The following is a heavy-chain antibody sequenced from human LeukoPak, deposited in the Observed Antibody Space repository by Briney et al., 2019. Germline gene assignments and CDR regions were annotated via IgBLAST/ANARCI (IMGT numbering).Heavy chain of an antibody. CDR1: GFTFSSYE. V-gene: IGHV3-48*03. Sequence: GGSLRLSCAASGFTFSSYEMNWVRQAPGKGLEWVSYISSSGSTIYYADSVKGRFTISRDNAKNSLYLQMHSLRAEDTAVYYCARDPSMVVAATGYWGQGILVSVSS. CDR3: ARDPSMVVAATGY. J-gene: IGHJ4*02. D-gene: IGHD2-15*01. CDR2: ISSSGSTI.